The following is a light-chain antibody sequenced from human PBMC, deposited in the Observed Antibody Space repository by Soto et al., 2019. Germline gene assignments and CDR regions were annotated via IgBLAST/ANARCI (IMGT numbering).Light chain of an antibody. Sequence: EIVLTQSPGTLSLSLGERATLSCRASQSVSSSYVAWYQQKPDQAPRLLIYGASRRATGIADRFSGSGSWRDFTLTISRLEHADFAVYYCQQYGSRPSWTFGQGTKVEIK. CDR2: GAS. CDR1: QSVSSSY. J-gene: IGKJ1*01. V-gene: IGKV3-20*01. CDR3: QQYGSRPSWT.